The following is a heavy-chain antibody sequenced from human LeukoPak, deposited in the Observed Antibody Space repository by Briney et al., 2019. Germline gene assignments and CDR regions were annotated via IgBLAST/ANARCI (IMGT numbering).Heavy chain of an antibody. CDR1: GFTFSSYG. J-gene: IGHJ6*04. V-gene: IGHV3-30*03. CDR2: ISYDGSNK. Sequence: GGSLRLSCAASGFTFSSYGMHWVRQAPGKGLEWVAVISYDGSNKYYADSAKGRFTISRDNSKNTLYLQMNSLRAEDTAVYYCATLEGYCSGGSCSRPYYYYGMDVWGKGTTVTVSS. D-gene: IGHD2-15*01. CDR3: ATLEGYCSGGSCSRPYYYYGMDV.